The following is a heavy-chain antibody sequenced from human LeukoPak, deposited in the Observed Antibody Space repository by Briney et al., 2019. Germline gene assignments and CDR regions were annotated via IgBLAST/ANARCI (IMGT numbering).Heavy chain of an antibody. D-gene: IGHD1-1*01. V-gene: IGHV3-49*03. CDR2: IRSKAYGETA. Sequence: GGSLRLSCAVSGFTFSGFWMSWSRQAPGKGLEWVGFIRSKAYGETADYAASVKGRFTISRDDSKAIAYLQMNSLKTEDTAVYHCTRDRGAYNLYDYWGQGTLVTVSS. CDR1: GFTFSGFW. J-gene: IGHJ4*02. CDR3: TRDRGAYNLYDY.